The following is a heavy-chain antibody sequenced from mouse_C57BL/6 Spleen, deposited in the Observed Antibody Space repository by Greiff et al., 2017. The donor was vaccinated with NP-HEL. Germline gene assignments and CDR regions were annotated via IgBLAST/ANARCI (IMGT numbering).Heavy chain of an antibody. V-gene: IGHV1-15*01. J-gene: IGHJ1*03. CDR3: TRRYYYGSSYWYFDV. Sequence: VQLQQSGAELVRPGASVTLSFKASGYTFTDYEMHWVKQTPVHGLEWIGAIDPETGGTAYNQKFKGKAILTADKSSSTAYMELRSLTSEDSAVYYCTRRYYYGSSYWYFDVWGTGTTVTVSS. D-gene: IGHD1-1*01. CDR2: IDPETGGT. CDR1: GYTFTDYE.